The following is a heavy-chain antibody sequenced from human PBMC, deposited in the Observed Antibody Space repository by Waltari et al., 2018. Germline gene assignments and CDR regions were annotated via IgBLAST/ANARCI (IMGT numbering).Heavy chain of an antibody. CDR2: IRYDGSNK. CDR1: GFTFSSYG. V-gene: IGHV3-30*02. J-gene: IGHJ4*02. D-gene: IGHD3-10*01. Sequence: QVQLVESGGGVVQPGGSLRLSCAASGFTFSSYGMHWVRPAPGKGLEWVAFIRYDGSNKYYADSVKGRFTISRENSKNTLYLQMNSLRAEDTAVYYCAKGGITMVRGVIDYWGQGTLVTVSS. CDR3: AKGGITMVRGVIDY.